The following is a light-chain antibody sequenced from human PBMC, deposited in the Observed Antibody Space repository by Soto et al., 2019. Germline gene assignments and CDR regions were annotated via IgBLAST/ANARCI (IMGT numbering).Light chain of an antibody. CDR3: CSYAGSRTSGV. CDR2: EDS. V-gene: IGLV2-23*01. Sequence: QSALTQPASVSGSPGQSITISCTGTSSDAGNYNFVSWYHQHPGNAPKVIIYEDSTGHPGVSNRISGAKSGNTGSLTISGLRAEDEAEYSCCSYAGSRTSGVFGGGTKLPVL. CDR1: SSDAGNYNF. J-gene: IGLJ3*02.